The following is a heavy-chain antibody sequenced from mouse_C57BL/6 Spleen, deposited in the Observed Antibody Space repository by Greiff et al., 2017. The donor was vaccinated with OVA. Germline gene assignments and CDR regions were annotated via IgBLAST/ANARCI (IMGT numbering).Heavy chain of an antibody. J-gene: IGHJ3*01. CDR3: ALYSNYKFAY. D-gene: IGHD2-5*01. Sequence: VKLMESGAELARPGASVKLSCKASGYTFTSYGISWVKQRTGQGLEWIGEIYPRSGNTYYNEKFKGKATLTADKSSSTAYMELPSLTSEDSAVYFCALYSNYKFAYWGQGTLVTVSA. CDR1: GYTFTSYG. V-gene: IGHV1-81*01. CDR2: IYPRSGNT.